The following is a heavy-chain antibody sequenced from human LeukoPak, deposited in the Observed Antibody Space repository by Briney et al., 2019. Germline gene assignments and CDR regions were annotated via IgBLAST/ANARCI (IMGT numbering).Heavy chain of an antibody. CDR1: GGTFSSYA. Sequence: SVKVSCKASGGTFSSYAISCVRQAPGQGLEWMGRIIPILGIANYAQKFQGRVTITADKSTSTAYMELSSLRSEDTAVYYCAREKALVVPAALRYYYYYYGMDVWGQGTTVTVSS. J-gene: IGHJ6*02. CDR2: IIPILGIA. D-gene: IGHD2-2*01. CDR3: AREKALVVPAALRYYYYYYGMDV. V-gene: IGHV1-69*04.